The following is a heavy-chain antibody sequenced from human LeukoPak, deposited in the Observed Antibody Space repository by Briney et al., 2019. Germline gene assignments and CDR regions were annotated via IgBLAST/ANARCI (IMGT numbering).Heavy chain of an antibody. CDR1: GFTFSSYG. J-gene: IGHJ4*02. CDR3: ASPGRRYYYDSRGHNFRSTAGGAGRSSPLDY. Sequence: GGSLRLSCAASGFTFSSYGMHWVHQAPGKGLEWVAFIRYDGSNKYYADSVKGRFTISRDNSKNTLYLQMNSLRAEDTAVYYCASPGRRYYYDSRGHNFRSTAGGAGRSSPLDYWGQGTLVTVSS. V-gene: IGHV3-30*02. D-gene: IGHD3-22*01. CDR2: IRYDGSNK.